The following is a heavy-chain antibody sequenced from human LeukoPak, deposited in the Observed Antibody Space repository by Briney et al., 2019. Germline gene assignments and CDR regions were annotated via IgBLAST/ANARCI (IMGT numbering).Heavy chain of an antibody. CDR2: IYYSGST. D-gene: IGHD2-2*02. Sequence: SETLSLTCTVSGGSISSGGYYWSWLRQHPGMGLEWIGYIYYSGSTYYNPSLSSRVTISVGTSKNQFSLKLSSVTAADTAVYYCARTPWPRYCSSTSCYTGGVYFDYWGQGTLVTVSS. CDR3: ARTPWPRYCSSTSCYTGGVYFDY. V-gene: IGHV4-31*03. CDR1: GGSISSGGYY. J-gene: IGHJ4*02.